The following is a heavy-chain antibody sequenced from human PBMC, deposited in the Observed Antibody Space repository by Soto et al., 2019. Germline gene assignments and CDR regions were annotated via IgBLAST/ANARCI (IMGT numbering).Heavy chain of an antibody. CDR3: AKDPYSGSYSPHHYYYYYGMDV. J-gene: IGHJ6*02. Sequence: GGSLRLSCAASGFTFSSYGMHWVRQAPGKGLEWVAVISYDGSNKYYADSVKGRFTIPRDNSKNTLYLQMNSLRAEDTAVYYCAKDPYSGSYSPHHYYYYYGMDVWGQGTTVTVSS. CDR1: GFTFSSYG. CDR2: ISYDGSNK. V-gene: IGHV3-30*18. D-gene: IGHD1-26*01.